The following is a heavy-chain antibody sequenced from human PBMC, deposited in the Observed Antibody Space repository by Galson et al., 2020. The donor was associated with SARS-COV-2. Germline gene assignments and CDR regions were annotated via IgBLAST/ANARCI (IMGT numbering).Heavy chain of an antibody. D-gene: IGHD1-26*01. CDR1: GNSISSGYYL. J-gene: IGHJ4*02. CDR3: ARGIVQQKKDVCSRDY. Sequence: ETSETLSLTCTVSGNSISSGYYLWSWIRQHPGKGQEWIGYIHYSGATYYSTSLKRRLSISVDTSKNPFSLNLISVTAADTAVYYCARGIVQQKKDVCSRDYWVQVTLVTVSS. V-gene: IGHV4-31*03. CDR2: IHYSGAT.